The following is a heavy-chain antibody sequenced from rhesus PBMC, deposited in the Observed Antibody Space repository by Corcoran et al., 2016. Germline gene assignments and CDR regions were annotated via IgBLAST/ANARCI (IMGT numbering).Heavy chain of an antibody. CDR3: ARHNPTDLIQWVQLNAFDF. V-gene: IGHV4-99*01. Sequence: QVQLQESGPGLVKPSETLSLTCAVSGYSISSGYYWGWLRQPPGKGLEWIGYIGGSRWSTYYNPSLKSRVTISKDTSKNQFSLKLSSVTAADTAVYYCARHNPTDLIQWVQLNAFDFWGQGLRVTVSS. D-gene: IGHD5-24*01. J-gene: IGHJ3*01. CDR1: GYSISSGYY. CDR2: IGGSRWST.